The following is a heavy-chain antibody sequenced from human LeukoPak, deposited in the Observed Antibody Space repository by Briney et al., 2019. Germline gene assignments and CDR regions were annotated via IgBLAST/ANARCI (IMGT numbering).Heavy chain of an antibody. J-gene: IGHJ4*02. D-gene: IGHD3-9*01. V-gene: IGHV3-7*01. CDR3: ARDHYDILTGPDY. CDR1: GFTFSSDW. CDR2: IKQDGSEK. Sequence: GGSLRLSCAASGFTFSSDWMSWVRQAPGKGLEWVANIKQDGSEKYYVDSVKGRFTISRDNAKNSLYLQMNSLRAEDTAVYYCARDHYDILTGPDYWGQGTLVTVSS.